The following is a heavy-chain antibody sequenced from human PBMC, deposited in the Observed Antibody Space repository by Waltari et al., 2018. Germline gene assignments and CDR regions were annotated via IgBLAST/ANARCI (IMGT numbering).Heavy chain of an antibody. D-gene: IGHD3-22*01. CDR1: GGSFRGYY. V-gene: IGHV4-34*01. J-gene: IGHJ4*02. Sequence: QVQLQQWGAGLLKPSETLSLTCAAYGGSFRGYYWSWIRQPPGKGLEWIGEINHSGSTNYNPSLKSRVTISVDTSKNQFSLKLSSVTAADTAVYYCARGRRGHYDSSGYYPNYFDYWGQGTLVTVSS. CDR2: INHSGST. CDR3: ARGRRGHYDSSGYYPNYFDY.